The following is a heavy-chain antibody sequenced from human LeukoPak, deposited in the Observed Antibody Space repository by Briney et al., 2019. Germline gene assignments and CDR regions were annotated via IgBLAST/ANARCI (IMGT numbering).Heavy chain of an antibody. CDR3: TRHAVGASGY. CDR1: GFTFIGSA. CDR2: IRSKANSYAT. D-gene: IGHD4-23*01. J-gene: IGHJ4*02. V-gene: IGHV3-73*01. Sequence: GGSLRLSCAASGFTFIGSAMHWVRQASGKGLEWVGRIRSKANSYATAYAASVKGRFTISRDDSKNTAYLQMNSLKTEDTAVYYCTRHAVGASGYWGQGTLVTVSS.